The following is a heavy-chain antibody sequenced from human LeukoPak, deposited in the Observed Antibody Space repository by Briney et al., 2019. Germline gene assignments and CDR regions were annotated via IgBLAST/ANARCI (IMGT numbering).Heavy chain of an antibody. D-gene: IGHD5-24*01. CDR2: ISNDGMRK. V-gene: IGHV3-30*04. CDR3: ARRRDGYNPELDY. CDR1: GFTFSRSA. J-gene: IGHJ4*02. Sequence: GGSLRLSCAASGFTFSRSAMHWVRQPPGKGLEWMAVISNDGMRKFHADSVKGRFTISRDNSKNTLYLQMDSLTTEDTALYYCARRRDGYNPELDYWGQGTLVTVAS.